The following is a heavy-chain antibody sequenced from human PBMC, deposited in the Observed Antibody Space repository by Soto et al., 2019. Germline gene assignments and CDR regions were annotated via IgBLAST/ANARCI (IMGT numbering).Heavy chain of an antibody. D-gene: IGHD1-26*01. CDR3: ARDLVGATDDGYFDY. Sequence: PGGSLRLSCAASGFTFSSYSMNWVRQAPGKGLEWVSSISSSSSYIYYADSVKGRFTISRDNAKNSLYLQMNSLRAEDTAVYYCARDLVGATDDGYFDYWGQGTLVTVSS. V-gene: IGHV3-21*01. J-gene: IGHJ4*02. CDR2: ISSSSSYI. CDR1: GFTFSSYS.